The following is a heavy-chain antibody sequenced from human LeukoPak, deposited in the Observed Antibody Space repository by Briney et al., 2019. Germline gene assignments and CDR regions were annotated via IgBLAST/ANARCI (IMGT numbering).Heavy chain of an antibody. CDR2: IDPSDSYT. Sequence: GDPLRISVKRSGYSFTSYWISWVRQMPGKGLEWMGRIDPSDSYTNYSPSFQGHVTISADKSISTAYLQWSSLKASDTAMYYCARMTMVRGVTYYYGMDVWGKGTTVTVSS. CDR3: ARMTMVRGVTYYYGMDV. J-gene: IGHJ6*04. V-gene: IGHV5-10-1*01. CDR1: GYSFTSYW. D-gene: IGHD3-10*01.